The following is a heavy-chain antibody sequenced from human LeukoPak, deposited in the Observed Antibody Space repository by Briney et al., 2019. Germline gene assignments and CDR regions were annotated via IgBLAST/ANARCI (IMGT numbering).Heavy chain of an antibody. J-gene: IGHJ4*02. Sequence: PGRSLRLSCAASGFTFSSYAMHWVRQAPGKGLEWVAVISFDGSNKYYADSVKGRFTISRDNSKNTLYLQVNSLRAEDTAVYYCARDIRYSSSWRFDYWGQGTLVTVSS. CDR1: GFTFSSYA. CDR3: ARDIRYSSSWRFDY. D-gene: IGHD6-13*01. CDR2: ISFDGSNK. V-gene: IGHV3-30-3*01.